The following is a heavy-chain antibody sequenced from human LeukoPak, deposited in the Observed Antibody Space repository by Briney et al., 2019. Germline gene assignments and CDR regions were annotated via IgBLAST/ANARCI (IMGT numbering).Heavy chain of an antibody. CDR2: IIPIFGTA. D-gene: IGHD3-10*01. V-gene: IGHV1-69*06. Sequence: ASVKVSCKASGGTFSSYAISWVRQAPGQGLEWMGGIIPIFGTANYAQKFQGRVTITADKSTSTAYMELSSLRSEDTAVYYCARSVSHYGSGSYCTHYYYYMDVWGKGTTVTVSS. CDR3: ARSVSHYGSGSYCTHYYYYMDV. CDR1: GGTFSSYA. J-gene: IGHJ6*03.